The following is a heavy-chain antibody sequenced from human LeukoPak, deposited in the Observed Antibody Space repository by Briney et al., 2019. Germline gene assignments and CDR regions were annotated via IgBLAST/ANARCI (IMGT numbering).Heavy chain of an antibody. D-gene: IGHD3-3*01. CDR1: GGSISTYY. J-gene: IGHJ3*02. Sequence: SETLSLTCTVSGGSISTYYWTWIRQPPGKGPEWIGHIYYSGSTNNNPSLESRVTMSVDTSKNQFSLNLSSVTAADSALYYCARYTIFGVVNDAFDTWGQGTMVTVSS. CDR3: ARYTIFGVVNDAFDT. CDR2: IYYSGST. V-gene: IGHV4-59*01.